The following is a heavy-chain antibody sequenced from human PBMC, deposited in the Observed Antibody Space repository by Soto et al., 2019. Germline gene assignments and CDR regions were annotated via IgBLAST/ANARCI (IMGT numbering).Heavy chain of an antibody. CDR3: ARDRGYCSSTSCYYYYGIDV. CDR1: GFTFSSYA. V-gene: IGHV3-30*04. CDR2: ISYDGSNK. J-gene: IGHJ6*02. D-gene: IGHD2-2*01. Sequence: GGSLRLSCAASGFTFSSYAMHWVRQAPGKGLEWVAVISYDGSNKYYADSVKGRFTISRDNSKNTLYLQMNSLRAEDTAVYYCARDRGYCSSTSCYYYYGIDVWGQGTTVTVSS.